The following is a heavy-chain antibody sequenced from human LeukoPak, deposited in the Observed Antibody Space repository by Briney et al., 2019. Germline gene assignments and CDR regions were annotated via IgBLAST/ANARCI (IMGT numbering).Heavy chain of an antibody. CDR2: INSDGSST. J-gene: IGHJ3*02. CDR1: GFTFSSYW. Sequence: GGSLRLSCAASGFTFSSYWMHWVRQAPGKGLVWVSRINSDGSSTSYADSVKGRFTISRDNAKNTLYLQMNSLRAEDAAVYYCPRALKNPSGSYGIPAFDIWGQRTMVTVSS. CDR3: PRALKNPSGSYGIPAFDI. V-gene: IGHV3-74*01. D-gene: IGHD1-26*01.